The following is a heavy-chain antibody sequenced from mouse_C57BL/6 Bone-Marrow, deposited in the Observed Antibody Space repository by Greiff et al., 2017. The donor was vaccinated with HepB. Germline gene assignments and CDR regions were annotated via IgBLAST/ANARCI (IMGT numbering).Heavy chain of an antibody. CDR3: ALDSSGYGYYAMDY. CDR2: IYPGDGDT. V-gene: IGHV1-82*01. CDR1: GYAFSSSW. D-gene: IGHD3-2*02. Sequence: QVQLKESGPELVKPGASVKISCKASGYAFSSSWMNWVKQRPGKGLEWIGRIYPGDGDTNYNGKFKGKATLTADKSSSTAYMQLSSLTSEDSAVYFCALDSSGYGYYAMDYWGQGTSVTVSS. J-gene: IGHJ4*01.